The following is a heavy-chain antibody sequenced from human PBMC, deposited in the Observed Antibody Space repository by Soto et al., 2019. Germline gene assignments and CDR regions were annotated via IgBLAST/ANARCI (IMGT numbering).Heavy chain of an antibody. Sequence: ASVKVSCKASGYTFTSYDINWVRQAPGQKHEWMGWINAGNGNTKYSQKFQGRVTITRDTSASTAYMELSSLRSEDTAVYYCARDKYYGSGSYYKTYYYYGMDVWGQGTTVTVSS. CDR2: INAGNGNT. CDR3: ARDKYYGSGSYYKTYYYYGMDV. V-gene: IGHV1-3*01. CDR1: GYTFTSYD. D-gene: IGHD3-10*01. J-gene: IGHJ6*02.